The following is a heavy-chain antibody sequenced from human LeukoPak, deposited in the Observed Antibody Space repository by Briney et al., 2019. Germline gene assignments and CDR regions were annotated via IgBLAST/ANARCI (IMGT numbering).Heavy chain of an antibody. CDR2: MNLYSGNT. D-gene: IGHD5-12*01. CDR3: ATDGSTRRATIPDYYYYYMDV. J-gene: IGHJ6*03. V-gene: IGHV1-8*03. CDR1: GSTFTSYA. Sequence: ASVKASCKASGSTFTSYAMNWVRQATGQGLEWMGWMNLYSGNTVYAQKFQGRVTITRNTSISTAYMELSSLRSEDTAVYYCATDGSTRRATIPDYYYYYMDVWGKGTTVTVSS.